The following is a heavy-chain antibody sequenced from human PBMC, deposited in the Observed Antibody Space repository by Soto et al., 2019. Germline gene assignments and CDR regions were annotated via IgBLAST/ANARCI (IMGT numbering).Heavy chain of an antibody. D-gene: IGHD3-10*01. CDR1: GYSFINYG. CDR3: VRDLDGSGSYYTDY. V-gene: IGHV1-18*01. J-gene: IGHJ4*02. CDR2: ISVYNGNT. Sequence: QVQLVQSGVEVKKPGASVKVSCKASGYSFINYGITWVRQAPGQGLEWMGWISVYNGNTNYAQKLQGRVTMTTDTSTRTAYMELRSLRSDDTAVYYCVRDLDGSGSYYTDYWGLGTLVTVSS.